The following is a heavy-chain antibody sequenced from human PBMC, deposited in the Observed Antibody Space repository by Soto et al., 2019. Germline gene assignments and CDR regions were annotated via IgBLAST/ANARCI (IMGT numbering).Heavy chain of an antibody. D-gene: IGHD6-6*01. CDR2: IYYSGST. J-gene: IGHJ5*02. V-gene: IGHV4-59*01. Sequence: PSETLSLTCTVSGGSISSFYWSWIRQPPGKGLEWIGYIYYSGSTNYNPSLKSRVTISVDTSKNQFSLKLSSVTAADTAVYYCARYSGARYSGSSFNWFDPWGQGTLVTVSS. CDR3: ARYSGARYSGSSFNWFDP. CDR1: GGSISSFY.